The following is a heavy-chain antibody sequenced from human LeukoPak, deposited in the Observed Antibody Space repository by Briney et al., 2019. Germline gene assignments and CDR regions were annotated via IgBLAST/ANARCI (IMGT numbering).Heavy chain of an antibody. CDR3: APLGYCSGGSCPSHYGMDV. CDR2: VLYTGDT. V-gene: IGHV4-59*12. Sequence: SETLSLTCSVSGGSMSSYFWNWIRQSPEKGLEWIGYVLYTGDTNYNPTLESRVTMSLDTSRNLFSLKLNSVTAADTAVYYCAPLGYCSGGSCPSHYGMDVWGQGTTVTVSS. J-gene: IGHJ6*02. CDR1: GGSMSSYF. D-gene: IGHD2-15*01.